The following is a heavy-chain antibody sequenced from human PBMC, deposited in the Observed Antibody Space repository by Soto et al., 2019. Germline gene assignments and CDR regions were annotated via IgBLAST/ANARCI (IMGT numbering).Heavy chain of an antibody. CDR3: ARGKPSMIVRRFDP. CDR2: INPSGGSA. D-gene: IGHD3-22*01. V-gene: IGHV1-46*01. CDR1: GYTFTSYY. J-gene: IGHJ5*02. Sequence: GASVKVSCKSCGYTFTSYYRHWVRQARGQGREWMGIINPSGGSASYAQKFQGRVTMTRDTSKSTVYMELRSLRCEDTAVYYCARGKPSMIVRRFDPWGQGSLVTVSP.